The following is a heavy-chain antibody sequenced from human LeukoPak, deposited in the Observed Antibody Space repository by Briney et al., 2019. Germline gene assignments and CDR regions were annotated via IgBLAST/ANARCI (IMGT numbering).Heavy chain of an antibody. CDR1: GFTFSSFT. CDR2: ISDGSRDT. J-gene: IGHJ4*02. V-gene: IGHV3-23*01. CDR3: TTRLRNHFDY. Sequence: PGGSLRLSCAVSGFTFSSFTMNWVRQAPGKALEWVSTISDGSRDTHYAGSVKGRFTISRDDSQNIVYLQMDSLRAEDTALYYCTTRLRNHFDYWGQGTQVTVSS. D-gene: IGHD5-12*01.